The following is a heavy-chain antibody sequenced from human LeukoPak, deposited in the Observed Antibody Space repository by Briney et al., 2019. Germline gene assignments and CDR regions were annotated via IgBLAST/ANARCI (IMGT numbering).Heavy chain of an antibody. CDR3: AKGGSGWLFDY. J-gene: IGHJ4*02. CDR2: ISGSGGST. Sequence: GGSLRLSCAASGFTFSNFAMHWVRQAPGKGLEWVSGISGSGGSTYYADSGKGRFTISRDNSKNTVHLQMNSLRAEDTAIYYCAKGGSGWLFDYWGQGTLVTVSS. V-gene: IGHV3-23*01. CDR1: GFTFSNFA. D-gene: IGHD6-19*01.